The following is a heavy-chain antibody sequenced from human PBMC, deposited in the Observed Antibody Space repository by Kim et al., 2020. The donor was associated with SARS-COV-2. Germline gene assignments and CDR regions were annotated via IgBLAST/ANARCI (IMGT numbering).Heavy chain of an antibody. D-gene: IGHD2-2*01. V-gene: IGHV3-23*01. CDR1: GFSFSGYA. CDR3: TKPYAWTNHYFYGLDV. CDR2: ITGSGDNT. Sequence: GGSLRLSCAGSGFSFSGYAMTWVRQAPGKGLEWVSTITGSGDNTYYADSVKGRFTISRDNSKNTLYVQMNSLRAEDTAVYYCTKPYAWTNHYFYGLDVWGQGTTVTASS. J-gene: IGHJ6*02.